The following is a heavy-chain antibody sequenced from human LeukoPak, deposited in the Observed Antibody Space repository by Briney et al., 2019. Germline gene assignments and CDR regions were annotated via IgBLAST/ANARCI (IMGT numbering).Heavy chain of an antibody. CDR2: INPNSDGT. D-gene: IGHD3-10*01. CDR3: ARDRDGMDV. CDR1: GYTFTGYY. Sequence: ASVKVSCKASGYTFTGYYMHWVRQAPGQGLEWMGWINPNSDGTNYAQKFQGRVTMTRDTSTSTTYMEVSRLRSGDTAVYYCARDRDGMDVWGQGTTVTVSS. V-gene: IGHV1-2*02. J-gene: IGHJ6*02.